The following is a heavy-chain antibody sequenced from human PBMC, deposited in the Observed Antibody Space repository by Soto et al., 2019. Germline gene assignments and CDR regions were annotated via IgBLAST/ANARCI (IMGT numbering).Heavy chain of an antibody. CDR3: ARESLGARGPDY. CDR2: IIPIIGVT. Sequence: QVHLVQSGAEVKRPGSSVNVSCEVSGDTFNSYLISWVRQAPGQGLEWMGGIIPIIGVTHLTQKFRGRVTISALSSTGTAYMELTNLGLEDTALYLCARESLGARGPDYWGEGTLVTVSS. J-gene: IGHJ4*02. CDR1: GDTFNSYL. D-gene: IGHD3-16*01. V-gene: IGHV1-69*17.